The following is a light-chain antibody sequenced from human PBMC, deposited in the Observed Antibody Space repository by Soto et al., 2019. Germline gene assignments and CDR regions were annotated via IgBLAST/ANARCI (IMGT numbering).Light chain of an antibody. Sequence: VLTQPPGDLSLSPGESATISWRSSQSVSSSYLAGYQQKPGQSPRLLIYGASTRATGIPARFIGSGAGTEFILPISSLQSDDFSVYYCQQYNNWPPITLGQGTRLEIK. CDR2: GAS. V-gene: IGKV3-15*01. J-gene: IGKJ5*01. CDR1: QSVSSSY. CDR3: QQYNNWPPIT.